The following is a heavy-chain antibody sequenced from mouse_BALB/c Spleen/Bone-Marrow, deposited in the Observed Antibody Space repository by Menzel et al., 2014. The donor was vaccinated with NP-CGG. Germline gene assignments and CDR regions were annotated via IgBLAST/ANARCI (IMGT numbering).Heavy chain of an antibody. CDR3: ARWGRWEKWYFDV. CDR2: ISSGSSTI. V-gene: IGHV5-17*02. CDR1: GFTFSSFG. D-gene: IGHD1-1*02. J-gene: IGHJ1*01. Sequence: EVQLVESGGGLVQPGGSRKLSCAASGFTFSSFGVHWVRQAPEKGLEWVAYISSGSSTIYYADTVKGRFTISRDNPKNTLFLQMTRLRSEDTAMYYCARWGRWEKWYFDVGGAGTTITVSP.